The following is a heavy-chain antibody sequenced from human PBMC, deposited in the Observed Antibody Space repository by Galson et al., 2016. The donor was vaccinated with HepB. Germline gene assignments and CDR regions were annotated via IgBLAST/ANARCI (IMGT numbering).Heavy chain of an antibody. V-gene: IGHV3-11*06. CDR2: ISGSYDNT. J-gene: IGHJ6*02. Sequence: SLRLSCAASGFSFSDYYMTWIRQAPGKGLEWVSWISGSYDNTNYGDSMKGRFTTPRDNAKRSLYLQMNSLKIEDTAVYYCAGGRPKCGFFGILADSGLDVWGQGTTVTVSS. CDR3: AGGRPKCGFFGILADSGLDV. CDR1: GFSFSDYY. D-gene: IGHD3-3*01.